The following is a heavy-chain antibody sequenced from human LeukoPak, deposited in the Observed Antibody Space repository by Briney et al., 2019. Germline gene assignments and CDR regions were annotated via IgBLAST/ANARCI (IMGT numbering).Heavy chain of an antibody. CDR3: AKDQYLLLYET. Sequence: GASLRLSCAASGFTFSSYAMSWVRQAPGKGLEWVSAISGSGGSTYYADSVKGRFTISRDNSKNTLYLQMNSLRAEDTAVYYCAKDQYLLLYETWGQGTLVTVSS. V-gene: IGHV3-23*01. CDR1: GFTFSSYA. CDR2: ISGSGGST. D-gene: IGHD2-2*02. J-gene: IGHJ5*02.